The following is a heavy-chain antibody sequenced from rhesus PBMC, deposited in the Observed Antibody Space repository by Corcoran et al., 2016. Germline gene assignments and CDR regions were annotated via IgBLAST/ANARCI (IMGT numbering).Heavy chain of an antibody. CDR2: IDHCVSIS. D-gene: IGHD3-34*01. CDR3: AKGGWGDLFDY. CDR1: GYSFTSYW. Sequence: EVQLVQSVAEVKRHGESLKISCKTSGYSFTSYWISWVGKVPGIGLEWMGAIDHCVSISRYNPSFQVQVTISAVKSIRTAYLQWSRLKASDTATYYCAKGGWGDLFDYWGQGVLVTVSS. V-gene: IGHV5-20*01. J-gene: IGHJ4*01.